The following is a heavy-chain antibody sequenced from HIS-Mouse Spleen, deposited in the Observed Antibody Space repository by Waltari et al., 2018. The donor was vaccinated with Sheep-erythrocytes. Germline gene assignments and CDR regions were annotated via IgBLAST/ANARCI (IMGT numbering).Heavy chain of an antibody. D-gene: IGHD1-26*01. Sequence: QVQLVQSGAEVKTPGSSVKVSCKASGGTFSSYAISWVRQAPGQGLEWMGRIIPILGIANYAQKFQGRVTITADKSTSTAYMELSSLRSEDTAVYYCAQTGATTPHFDYWGQGTLVTVSS. CDR2: IIPILGIA. J-gene: IGHJ4*02. V-gene: IGHV1-69*04. CDR1: GGTFSSYA. CDR3: AQTGATTPHFDY.